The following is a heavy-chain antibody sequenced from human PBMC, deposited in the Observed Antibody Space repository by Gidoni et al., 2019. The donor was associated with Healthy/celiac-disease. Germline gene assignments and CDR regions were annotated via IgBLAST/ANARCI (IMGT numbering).Heavy chain of an antibody. V-gene: IGHV3-66*01. D-gene: IGHD1-1*01. CDR1: GFTVSSNY. J-gene: IGHJ3*02. CDR2: IYSGGST. CDR3: ARDSNFFLVLEPVFDI. Sequence: EVQLVESGGGLVQPGGSLRLSCAASGFTVSSNYMSWVRQAPGKGLEWVSVIYSGGSTYYADSVKGRFTISRDNSKNTLYLQMNSLRAEDTAVYYCARDSNFFLVLEPVFDIWGQGTMVTVSS.